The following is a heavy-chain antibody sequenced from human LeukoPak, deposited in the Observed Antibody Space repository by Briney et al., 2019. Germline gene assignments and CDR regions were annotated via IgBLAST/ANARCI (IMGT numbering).Heavy chain of an antibody. J-gene: IGHJ5*02. V-gene: IGHV4-59*01. CDR1: GCPISSYY. Sequence: AETLPLTCTVSGCPISSYYWSWIRQPPGKGLEWVGYIYYSGSTNYNPSLKSRDTISLHTYKNHFSLKQSSVTSADTAVNYCARVIAMVRGVPNWFDRWGQGTLVTVS. CDR2: IYYSGST. D-gene: IGHD3-10*01. CDR3: ARVIAMVRGVPNWFDR.